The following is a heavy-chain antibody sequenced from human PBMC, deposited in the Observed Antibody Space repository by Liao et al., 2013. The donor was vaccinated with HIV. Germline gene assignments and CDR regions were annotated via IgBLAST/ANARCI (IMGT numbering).Heavy chain of an antibody. CDR3: ARDYGYSYYYIDV. J-gene: IGHJ6*03. V-gene: IGHV4-4*07. CDR1: GGSISSYY. Sequence: QVQLQESGPGLVKPSETLSLTCTVSGGSISSYYWSWIRQPAGKGLEWIGRIYTSGSTNYNPSLESRVTISVDTSKNQFSLKMTSVTAADTAVYYCARDYGYSYYYIDVWGKGTTVTVSS. D-gene: IGHD4-17*01. CDR2: IYTSGST.